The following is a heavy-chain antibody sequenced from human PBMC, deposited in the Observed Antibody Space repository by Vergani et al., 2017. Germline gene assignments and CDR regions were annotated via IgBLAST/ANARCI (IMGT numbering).Heavy chain of an antibody. V-gene: IGHV4-39*01. D-gene: IGHD3-16*01. CDR1: GDSIISRSYY. J-gene: IGHJ2*01. CDR3: ASGKYYSDSTSHFRGRYFDV. Sequence: QMQFQESGPGLVKASETLSLTCTVSGDSIISRSYYWGWIRQPPGKGLEWIGSIYNSGNVDSSSSLKSRVTISADPSKNQFSLRLTSVTAADTAVYYCASGKYYSDSTSHFRGRYFDVWGRGTLVTVPS. CDR2: IYNSGNV.